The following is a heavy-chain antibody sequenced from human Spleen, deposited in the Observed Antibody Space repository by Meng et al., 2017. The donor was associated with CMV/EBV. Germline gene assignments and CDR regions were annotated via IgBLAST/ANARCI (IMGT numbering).Heavy chain of an antibody. CDR3: ARGNLDTVPVPADS. J-gene: IGHJ5*01. CDR1: GFSFNSYS. CDR2: ISSSSSDR. V-gene: IGHV3-21*01. Sequence: ASGFSFNSYSMNWVRQAPGQGLEWVSSISSSSSDRYYADSVKGRFTISRDNAKNSLFLQMNSLRAEDTAVYYCARGNLDTVPVPADSWGQGTLVTVSS. D-gene: IGHD2-2*03.